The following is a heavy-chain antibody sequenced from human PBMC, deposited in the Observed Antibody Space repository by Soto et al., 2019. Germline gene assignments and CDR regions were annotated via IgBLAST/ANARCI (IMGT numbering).Heavy chain of an antibody. V-gene: IGHV4-59*06. CDR2: IYYSGST. D-gene: IGHD3-16*01. CDR1: GGSISSYY. Sequence: PSETLSLTCTVSGGSISSYYWSWIRQPPGKGLEWIGYIYYSGSTYYNPSLKSRVTISVDTSKNQFSLKLSSVTAADTAVYYCARVLLQSGWFDPWGQGTLVTISS. J-gene: IGHJ5*02. CDR3: ARVLLQSGWFDP.